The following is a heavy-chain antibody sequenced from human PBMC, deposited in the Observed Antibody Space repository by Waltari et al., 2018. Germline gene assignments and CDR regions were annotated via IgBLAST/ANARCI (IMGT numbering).Heavy chain of an antibody. V-gene: IGHV4-34*01. J-gene: IGHJ4*02. Sequence: QVQLQQWGAGLLMPSETLSLTCDVYGGSFSGYYWRWIRQPPGKGLEWIGEINHSGSTNYNPSLKSRVTISVDTSKNQFSLKLSSVTAADTAVYYCARGWGGGIQPWGYWGQGTLVTVSS. CDR2: INHSGST. CDR1: GGSFSGYY. D-gene: IGHD5-18*01. CDR3: ARGWGGGIQPWGY.